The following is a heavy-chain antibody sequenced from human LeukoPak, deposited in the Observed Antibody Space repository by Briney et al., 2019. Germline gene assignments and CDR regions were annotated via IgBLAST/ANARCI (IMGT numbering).Heavy chain of an antibody. V-gene: IGHV1-69*01. CDR2: IIPIFGTA. CDR3: ATTPRVTIFGVVIWWFDP. D-gene: IGHD3-3*01. J-gene: IGHJ5*02. Sequence: SVKVSCKASGGTFSSYAISWVRQAPGQGLGWMGGIIPIFGTANYAQKFQGRVTITADESTSTAYMELCSLRSEDTAVYYCATTPRVTIFGVVIWWFDPWGQGTLVTVSS. CDR1: GGTFSSYA.